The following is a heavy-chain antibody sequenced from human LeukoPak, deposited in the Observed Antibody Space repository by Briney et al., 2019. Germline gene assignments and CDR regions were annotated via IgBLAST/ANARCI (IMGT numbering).Heavy chain of an antibody. CDR3: AKFNGHPTTNYYMDV. D-gene: IGHD3-10*01. J-gene: IGHJ6*04. V-gene: IGHV3-23*01. Sequence: PGGSLRLSCAASGFSFSSFAMTWVRQAPGKGLEWVSGIIDTGGATYYADSEKGRFTISRDNSKNTLFLQMNSLRAEDTAVYYCAKFNGHPTTNYYMDVWSEGTTVTVSS. CDR2: IIDTGGAT. CDR1: GFSFSSFA.